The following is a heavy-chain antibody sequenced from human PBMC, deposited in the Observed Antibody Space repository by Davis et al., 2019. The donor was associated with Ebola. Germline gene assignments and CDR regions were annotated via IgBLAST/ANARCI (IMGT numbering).Heavy chain of an antibody. Sequence: ASVKVSCKASGYTFNSHGISWVRQAPGQGLEWMAWISAYNGHTNYAQKFQGRLTLTTDTSTSTAYMELSGLTSEDTAVYYCARERAGTRFDPWGQGILVTVSS. V-gene: IGHV1-18*01. CDR1: GYTFNSHG. CDR3: ARERAGTRFDP. CDR2: ISAYNGHT. D-gene: IGHD1-14*01. J-gene: IGHJ5*02.